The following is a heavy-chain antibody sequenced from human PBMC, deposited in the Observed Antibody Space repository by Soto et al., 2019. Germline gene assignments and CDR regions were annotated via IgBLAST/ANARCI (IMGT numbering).Heavy chain of an antibody. CDR3: ARVKGSGYHNWFDP. J-gene: IGHJ5*02. D-gene: IGHD3-22*01. CDR2: IIPIFGTA. CDR1: GGTFSSYA. Sequence: SVKVSRKTSGGTFSSYAINWVRQAPGQGLEWMGGIIPIFGTANYARKFQGRITITADKSTNTAYMELRSLRSDDTAVYYCARVKGSGYHNWFDPWGQGTLVTVSS. V-gene: IGHV1-69*06.